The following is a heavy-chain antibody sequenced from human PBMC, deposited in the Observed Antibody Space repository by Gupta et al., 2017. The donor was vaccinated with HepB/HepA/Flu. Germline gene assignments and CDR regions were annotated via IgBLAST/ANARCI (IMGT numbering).Heavy chain of an antibody. V-gene: IGHV3-15*01. CDR2: ITDGGTT. D-gene: IGHD2-2*02. CDR1: GFTFSNAW. Sequence: EVQLVDSGGGLVKPGGSLRLSCAASGFTFSNAWMSWVRQAPGKGLEWVGRITDGGTTDYAAPVNGRFTISRDDSKNTLYLHMNSLKTEDTAVYYCTAVPLGYCTSTSCYSYFDYWGQGTLVTVSS. J-gene: IGHJ4*02. CDR3: TAVPLGYCTSTSCYSYFDY.